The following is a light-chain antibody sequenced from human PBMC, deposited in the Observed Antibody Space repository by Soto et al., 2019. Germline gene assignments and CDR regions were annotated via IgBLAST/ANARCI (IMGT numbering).Light chain of an antibody. CDR2: GAS. J-gene: IGKJ3*01. V-gene: IGKV3-20*01. CDR1: HSVSSAY. Sequence: EIVLTQSPGTLSLSPGERVTLSCRASHSVSSAYLAWYQQNTGQAPRLLISGASSRATGIPDRFSGSGAGTDFTLTITRLEPEDFAVYFCQHYDNSLFTFGHGTRGDIK. CDR3: QHYDNSLFT.